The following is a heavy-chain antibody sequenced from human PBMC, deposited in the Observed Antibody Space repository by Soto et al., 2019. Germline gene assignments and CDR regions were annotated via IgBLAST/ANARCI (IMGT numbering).Heavy chain of an antibody. CDR3: AGRGPGTYFDY. CDR1: GFTFSSYA. J-gene: IGHJ4*02. V-gene: IGHV3-23*01. CDR2: VSGSGGST. Sequence: EVQLLESGGGLVQPGGSLRLSCAASGFTFSSYAMRWVRQAPGKGLEWVSAVSGSGGSTYYADSVKGRFTISRDNTKNTLYLQMNSLTAEDTAVYYGAGRGPGTYFDYWGQGTMVTVSS. D-gene: IGHD6-13*01.